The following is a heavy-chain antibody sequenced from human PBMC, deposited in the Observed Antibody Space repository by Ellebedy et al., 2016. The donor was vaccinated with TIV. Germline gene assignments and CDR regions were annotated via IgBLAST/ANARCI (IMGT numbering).Heavy chain of an antibody. D-gene: IGHD1-1*01. Sequence: GGSLRLSCAASELTVSSNYMSWVRQAPGKGLEWVSAIFIDSTTYYADSVKGRFTISRDTSKNTLYVQMNSLRAEDTAVYYCARETFNDVDLKVWGVFDIWGQGTMVTVSS. J-gene: IGHJ3*02. V-gene: IGHV3-66*01. CDR1: ELTVSSNY. CDR3: ARETFNDVDLKVWGVFDI. CDR2: IFIDSTT.